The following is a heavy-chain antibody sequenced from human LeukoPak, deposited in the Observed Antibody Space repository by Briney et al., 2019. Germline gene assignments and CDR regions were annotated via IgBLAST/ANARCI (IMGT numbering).Heavy chain of an antibody. CDR2: IYPGDSDT. D-gene: IGHD2-21*02. CDR3: ARRVVVTDMTDAFDI. Sequence: GESLKISCKGSGYSFTSYWIGWVRQMPGKGLEWMGIIYPGDSDTRYSPSFQGQVTISADKSISTAYLQWSSLKASDTAMYYCARRVVVTDMTDAFDIWGQGTMVTVSS. J-gene: IGHJ3*02. V-gene: IGHV5-51*01. CDR1: GYSFTSYW.